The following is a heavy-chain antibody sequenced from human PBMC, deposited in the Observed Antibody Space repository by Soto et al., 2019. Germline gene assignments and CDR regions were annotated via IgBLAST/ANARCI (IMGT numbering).Heavy chain of an antibody. CDR2: VYYSGST. D-gene: IGHD1-26*01. V-gene: IGHV4-59*02. CDR1: GGSVSNSY. J-gene: IGHJ4*02. CDR3: ARGRSHEWELLVQYFDY. Sequence: SETLSLTCTVPGGSVSNSYWGWIRQPPGKGLEWVAYVYYSGSTNYNPSLGSRVTISVDKSKNQFSLKMTSVTGADTAVYYCARGRSHEWELLVQYFDYWGQGTQVTVSS.